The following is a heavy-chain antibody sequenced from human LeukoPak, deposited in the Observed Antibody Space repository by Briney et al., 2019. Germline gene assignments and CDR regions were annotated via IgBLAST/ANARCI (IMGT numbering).Heavy chain of an antibody. D-gene: IGHD3-10*01. CDR2: IRRTANGYAT. J-gene: IGHJ4*02. V-gene: IGHV3-73*01. Sequence: PGGSLRLSWAASGCTFSGSALHWVRKASGKGLEWVGRIRRTANGYATAYAASVKGRFTISRDDSKNTAYLQMDSLQTEDTAVYYCTGNYYVSGSYADFHYWGQGTLVTVSS. CDR3: TGNYYVSGSYADFHY. CDR1: GCTFSGSA.